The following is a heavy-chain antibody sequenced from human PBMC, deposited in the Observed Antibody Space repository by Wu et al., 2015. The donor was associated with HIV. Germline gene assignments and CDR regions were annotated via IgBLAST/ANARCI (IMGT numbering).Heavy chain of an antibody. J-gene: IGHJ4*02. V-gene: IGHV1-2*02. D-gene: IGHD5-24*01. CDR3: ARDRHGYNFGRGIDY. Sequence: QVQLVQSGAEVKKPGASVKVSCKASGYTFSGYYMHWVRQAPGQGLEWMGWINPNSGDTNYAQKFQGRVTMTRDTSISTAYMDLSRLRSDDTAVYYCARDRHGYNFGRGIDYWGQGTLVTVSS. CDR2: INPNSGDT. CDR1: GYTFSGYY.